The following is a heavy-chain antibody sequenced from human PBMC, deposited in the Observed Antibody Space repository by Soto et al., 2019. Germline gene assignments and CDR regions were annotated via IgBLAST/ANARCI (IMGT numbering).Heavy chain of an antibody. D-gene: IGHD2-21*02. J-gene: IGHJ5*02. CDR1: GGSITDYS. Sequence: SETLSLTCTVSGGSITDYSWVRIRQPAGKGLEWIGRIFSSGSTNYDPSLKGRITMSLDTSKNQFSLKLNSATATDTAVYFCERDQGVVVTADNWFDPWGQGILVTVSS. V-gene: IGHV4-4*07. CDR2: IFSSGST. CDR3: ERDQGVVVTADNWFDP.